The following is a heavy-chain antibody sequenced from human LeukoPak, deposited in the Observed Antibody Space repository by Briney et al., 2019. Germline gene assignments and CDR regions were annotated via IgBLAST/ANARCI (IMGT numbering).Heavy chain of an antibody. D-gene: IGHD4-17*01. CDR1: GGSFGDYY. CDR2: IYTSGST. CDR3: TRDTGTTGEVKFDP. V-gene: IGHV4-4*07. J-gene: IGHJ5*02. Sequence: SETLSLTCAVYGGSFGDYYWSWIRQPAGKGLEWIGRIYTSGSTTYNPSLKSRVTMSVDTSKSQFSLNLMSVTAADTAVYYCTRDTGTTGEVKFDPWGQGTLVTVSS.